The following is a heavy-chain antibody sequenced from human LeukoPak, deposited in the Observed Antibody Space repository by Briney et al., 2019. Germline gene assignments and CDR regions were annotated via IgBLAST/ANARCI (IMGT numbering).Heavy chain of an antibody. J-gene: IGHJ4*02. D-gene: IGHD2-15*01. V-gene: IGHV4-39*07. Sequence: SESLSLTCTVSGGSLSSSSHYCGSVRQPRGSGLGWLGSMYYGGSTYHKPSRKSRVTISVHTSKNQCSLKLSSVTAPGPAVFSGAGHTLSPGYWGQGTLVTVSS. CDR1: GGSLSSSSHY. CDR3: AGHTLSPGY. CDR2: MYYGGST.